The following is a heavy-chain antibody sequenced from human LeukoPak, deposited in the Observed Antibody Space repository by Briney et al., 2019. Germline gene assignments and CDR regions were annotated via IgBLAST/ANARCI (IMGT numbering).Heavy chain of an antibody. CDR1: GFTFSSYG. Sequence: GGSLRLSCAASGFTFSSYGMHWVRQAPGKGLEWVAVISYDGSNKYYADSVKGRFTISRDNSKNTLYLQMNSLRAEDTAVYYCARGFLEGYFDWLLSGFDYWGQGTLATASS. V-gene: IGHV3-30*03. J-gene: IGHJ4*02. CDR3: ARGFLEGYFDWLLSGFDY. D-gene: IGHD3-9*01. CDR2: ISYDGSNK.